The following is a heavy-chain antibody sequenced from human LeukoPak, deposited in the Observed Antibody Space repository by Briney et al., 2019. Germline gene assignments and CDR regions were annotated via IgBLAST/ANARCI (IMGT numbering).Heavy chain of an antibody. V-gene: IGHV4-59*01. CDR3: ARERAYGGNSGWFDP. J-gene: IGHJ5*02. CDR2: IYYSGST. D-gene: IGHD4-23*01. CDR1: GGSISSYY. Sequence: SETLSLTCTVSGGSISSYYWSWIRQPPGKGLEWIGYIYYSGSTNYNPSLKGRVTISVDTSKNQFSLKLSSVTAADTAVYYCARERAYGGNSGWFDPWGQGTLVTVSS.